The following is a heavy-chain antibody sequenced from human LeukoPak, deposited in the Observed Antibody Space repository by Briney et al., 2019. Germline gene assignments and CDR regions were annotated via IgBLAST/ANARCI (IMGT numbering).Heavy chain of an antibody. Sequence: SETLSLTCNVSGGSISSYFWTWIRQPAGKGLEWIGRIHASGTTNYNSSLKSRVSMSVDTSKHQFSLKLTSVTAADTAVYFCARDGADVYGRAFDYWGQGTLVSVSS. CDR1: GGSISSYF. J-gene: IGHJ4*02. CDR2: IHASGTT. D-gene: IGHD3-10*01. V-gene: IGHV4-4*07. CDR3: ARDGADVYGRAFDY.